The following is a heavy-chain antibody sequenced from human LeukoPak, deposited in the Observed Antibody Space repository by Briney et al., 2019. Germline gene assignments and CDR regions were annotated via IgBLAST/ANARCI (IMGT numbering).Heavy chain of an antibody. V-gene: IGHV3-21*01. CDR2: ISSSSSYI. CDR3: ARAGIQLWSSPEDY. J-gene: IGHJ4*02. Sequence: GGSLRLSCAASGFTFSSYSMNWVRQAPGKGLEWVSSISSSSSYIYYADSVKGRFTISRDNSKNTLYLQMNSLRAEDTAVYYCARAGIQLWSSPEDYWGQGTLVTVSS. CDR1: GFTFSSYS. D-gene: IGHD5-18*01.